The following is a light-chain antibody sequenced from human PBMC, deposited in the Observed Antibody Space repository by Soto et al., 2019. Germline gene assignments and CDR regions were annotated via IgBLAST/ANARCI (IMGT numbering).Light chain of an antibody. CDR2: GAS. Sequence: EIVLTQSPGTLSLSPGERATLSCRASQSVSSSYLAWYQQKPGQAPRLLIYGASIRAAGIPARFSGSGSGTEFTLTISSLQSEDFGVYYCQQYDNWPPWTFGQGTKVDI. J-gene: IGKJ1*01. V-gene: IGKV3-20*01. CDR1: QSVSSSY. CDR3: QQYDNWPPWT.